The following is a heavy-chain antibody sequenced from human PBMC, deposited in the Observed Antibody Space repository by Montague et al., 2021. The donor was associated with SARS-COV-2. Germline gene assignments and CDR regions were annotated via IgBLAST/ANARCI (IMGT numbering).Heavy chain of an antibody. Sequence: SETLSLTCTVSGGSICSYYWSWIRQPAGKGLEWIGRFYTTGSTNYNPSLKSRVTMSVDTSKNQFSLKLSSVTAADTAVYYCARSTFYSSGWWDNWYFDLWGRGTLVTVSS. CDR1: GGSICSYY. J-gene: IGHJ2*01. V-gene: IGHV4-4*07. CDR2: FYTTGST. CDR3: ARSTFYSSGWWDNWYFDL. D-gene: IGHD6-19*01.